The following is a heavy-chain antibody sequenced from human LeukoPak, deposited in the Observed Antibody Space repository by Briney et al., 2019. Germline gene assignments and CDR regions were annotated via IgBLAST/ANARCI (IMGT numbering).Heavy chain of an antibody. CDR3: ARGGSAGGIPFDY. V-gene: IGHV4-4*07. CDR1: GGSIRSYY. J-gene: IGHJ4*02. Sequence: SETLSLTCSVSGGSIRSYYWSWIRQPAGKGLEWIGRIYSTGSSNYNPSLKSRVTMSVDTSKGQFSLKLTSLTAADTAVYYRARGGSAGGIPFDYWGQGSLVTVSS. CDR2: IYSTGSS. D-gene: IGHD2-15*01.